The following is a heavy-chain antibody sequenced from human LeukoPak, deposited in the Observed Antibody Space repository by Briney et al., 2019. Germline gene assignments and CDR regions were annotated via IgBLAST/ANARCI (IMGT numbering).Heavy chain of an antibody. CDR2: ISYGGST. CDR1: GGSISSSSYY. D-gene: IGHD2/OR15-2a*01. V-gene: IGHV4-39*02. Sequence: SETLSLTCTVSGGSISSSSYYWGWIRQPPGKGLEWIGSISYGGSTYYNPSLKSRVTISVDTSKNQFSLKLSSVTAADTAVYYCARDDEEYRWFDPWGQGTLVTVSS. J-gene: IGHJ5*02. CDR3: ARDDEEYRWFDP.